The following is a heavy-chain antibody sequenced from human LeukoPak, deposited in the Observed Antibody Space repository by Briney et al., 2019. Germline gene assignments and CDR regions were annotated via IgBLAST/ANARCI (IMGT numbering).Heavy chain of an antibody. V-gene: IGHV4-39*07. D-gene: IGHD2-15*01. CDR2: ISYSGGT. Sequence: SETLSLTCTVSGGSISSTNYYWGWIRQPPGKGLEWIGSISYSGGTYYNPSLKSRVTISVNTSKNQFSLKLSSVTAADTAVYYCAKDLVVVDATWYFDLWGRGTLVTVSS. CDR3: AKDLVVVDATWYFDL. CDR1: GGSISSTNYY. J-gene: IGHJ2*01.